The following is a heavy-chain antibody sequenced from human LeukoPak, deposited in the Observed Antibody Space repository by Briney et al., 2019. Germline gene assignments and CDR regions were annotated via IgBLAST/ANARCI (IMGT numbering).Heavy chain of an antibody. CDR1: GYTFTSYD. D-gene: IGHD2-15*01. V-gene: IGHV1-8*01. Sequence: ASVKVSCKASGYTFTSYDINWVRQATGQGLEWMGWMNPNSGNTGYAQKFQGRVTMTRNTSISTAYMELSSLRSEDTAVYYCARSYCSGGSCVPFDYWGRGTLVTVSS. CDR2: MNPNSGNT. J-gene: IGHJ4*02. CDR3: ARSYCSGGSCVPFDY.